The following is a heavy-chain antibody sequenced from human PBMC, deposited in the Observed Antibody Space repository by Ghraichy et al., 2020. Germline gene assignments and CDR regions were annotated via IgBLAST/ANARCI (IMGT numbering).Heavy chain of an antibody. Sequence: SETLSLTCAVYGGSFSGYYWSWIRQPPGKGLEWIGEINHSGSTNYNPSLKSRVTISVDTSKNQFSLKLSSVTAADTAVYYWARGRDPLHYWGQGTLVTVSA. CDR3: ARGRDPLHY. V-gene: IGHV4-34*01. CDR2: INHSGST. J-gene: IGHJ4*02. CDR1: GGSFSGYY.